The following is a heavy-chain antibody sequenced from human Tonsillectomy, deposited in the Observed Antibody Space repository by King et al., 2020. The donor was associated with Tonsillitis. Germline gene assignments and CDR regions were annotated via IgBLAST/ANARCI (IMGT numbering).Heavy chain of an antibody. Sequence: VQLVESGAEVKKPGASVKVSCKASGYTFTGYYMHWVRQAPGQGLEWMGWINPNSGGTNYAQKFQGRVTMTRDTSISTAYMELSRLRSDDTAVYYCARVGRGISDTYYYDSSGFSYYYYGMDVWGQGTTVTVSS. CDR2: INPNSGGT. CDR1: GYTFTGYY. J-gene: IGHJ6*02. CDR3: ARVGRGISDTYYYDSSGFSYYYYGMDV. D-gene: IGHD3-22*01. V-gene: IGHV1-2*02.